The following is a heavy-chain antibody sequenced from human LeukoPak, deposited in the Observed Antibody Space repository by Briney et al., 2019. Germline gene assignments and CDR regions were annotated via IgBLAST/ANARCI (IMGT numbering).Heavy chain of an antibody. D-gene: IGHD2-15*01. Sequence: SETLSLTCAVYNGSLSDSYWSWIRQTPGRGLEWIGEINHSGTTNYNPSLKSRVTISVDTSKNHFSLKLTSVTAADTAVYYCARLWFGEGGYYSFDYWGQGALVTVSS. V-gene: IGHV4-34*01. CDR3: ARLWFGEGGYYSFDY. J-gene: IGHJ4*02. CDR2: INHSGTT. CDR1: NGSLSDSY.